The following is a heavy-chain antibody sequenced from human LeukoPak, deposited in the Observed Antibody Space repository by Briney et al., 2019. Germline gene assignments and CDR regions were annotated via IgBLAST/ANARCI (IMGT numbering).Heavy chain of an antibody. CDR1: GFTFSTFA. J-gene: IGHJ4*02. Sequence: PGGSLRLSCAASGFTFSTFAMHWVRQAPGKGLEWVAVISFDGSNTYYADSVKGRFTISRDNSKNTLYLQMNSLRAEDTTIYYCATPGTPTTGFDYWGQGTLVTVSS. CDR3: ATPGTPTTGFDY. V-gene: IGHV3-30*04. D-gene: IGHD5-12*01. CDR2: ISFDGSNT.